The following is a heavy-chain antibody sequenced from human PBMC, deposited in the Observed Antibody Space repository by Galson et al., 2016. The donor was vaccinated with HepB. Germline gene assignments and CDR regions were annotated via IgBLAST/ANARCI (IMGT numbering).Heavy chain of an antibody. CDR3: TRGRDKTPGTPPFDI. Sequence: SLRLSCAASGFTFGDYAMSWFRQAPGKGLEWVGFIRSKAYGGTTEYAASVKGSFTISRDDSKSIAYLQMNSLKTEDTAVYYCTRGRDKTPGTPPFDIWGQGTMVTVSS. CDR2: IRSKAYGGTT. CDR1: GFTFGDYA. J-gene: IGHJ3*02. V-gene: IGHV3-49*03. D-gene: IGHD4-23*01.